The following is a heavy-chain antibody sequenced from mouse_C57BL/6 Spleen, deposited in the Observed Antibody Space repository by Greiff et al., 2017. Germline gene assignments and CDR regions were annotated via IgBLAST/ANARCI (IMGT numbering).Heavy chain of an antibody. Sequence: VQLQESGAELARPGASVKLSCKASGYTFTSYGISWVKQRTGQGLEWIGEIYPRSGNTYYNEKFKGKATLTAAKSSSTAYMELSSLTSEDSAVYFCARDSPYFDYWGQGTTLTVSS. CDR3: ARDSPYFDY. CDR1: GYTFTSYG. D-gene: IGHD2-12*01. V-gene: IGHV1-81*01. CDR2: IYPRSGNT. J-gene: IGHJ2*01.